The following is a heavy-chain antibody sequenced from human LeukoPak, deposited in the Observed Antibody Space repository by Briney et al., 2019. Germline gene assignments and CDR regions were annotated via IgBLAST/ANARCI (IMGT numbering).Heavy chain of an antibody. Sequence: PGGSLRLSCAASGFTFDDYAMHWVRQAPGKGLEWVSGISWNSGSIGYADSVKGRFTISRDNAKNSLYLQMNSLRAEDTAVYYCARMVRQGYNYDSSGHGFFDCWGQGTLVTVSS. CDR3: ARMVRQGYNYDSSGHGFFDC. CDR2: ISWNSGSI. CDR1: GFTFDDYA. V-gene: IGHV3-9*01. D-gene: IGHD3-22*01. J-gene: IGHJ4*02.